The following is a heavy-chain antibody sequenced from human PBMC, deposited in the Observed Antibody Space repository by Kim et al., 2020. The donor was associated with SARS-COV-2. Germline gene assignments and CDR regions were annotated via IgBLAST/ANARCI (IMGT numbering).Heavy chain of an antibody. CDR3: AKDGYWFDP. Sequence: GSTYYADSVKGRFNISRDNSKNTLYLQMNSLRAEDTAVYYCAKDGYWFDPWCQGTLVTVSS. J-gene: IGHJ5*02. V-gene: IGHV3-23*01. CDR2: GST.